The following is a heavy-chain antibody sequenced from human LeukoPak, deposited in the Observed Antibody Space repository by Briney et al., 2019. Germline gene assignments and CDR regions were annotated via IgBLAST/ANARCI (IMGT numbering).Heavy chain of an antibody. D-gene: IGHD3-10*01. CDR2: ISYDGSNK. CDR3: ARDSGTIDY. V-gene: IGHV3-30*04. Sequence: PGGSLRLSCAASGFTFSTYAMHWVRQAPGKGLEWVAVISYDGSNKYYADSVKGRFTISGDNSKNTLYLQMNSLRAEDTAVYYCARDSGTIDYWGQGTLVTVSS. CDR1: GFTFSTYA. J-gene: IGHJ4*02.